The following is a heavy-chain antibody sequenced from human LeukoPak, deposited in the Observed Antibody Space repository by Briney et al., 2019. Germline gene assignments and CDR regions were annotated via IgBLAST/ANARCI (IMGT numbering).Heavy chain of an antibody. CDR1: GFTFSSYW. CDR2: ISYDGSNE. Sequence: GGSLRLSCAASGFTFSSYWMHWVRQAPGKGLEWVAIISYDGSNEYYADSVKGRFTISRDNSKNTLYLEMNSLRADDTAVYYCAKDRPTVYSSSWLHFLDSWGQGTLVTVSS. V-gene: IGHV3-30*18. J-gene: IGHJ4*02. CDR3: AKDRPTVYSSSWLHFLDS. D-gene: IGHD6-13*01.